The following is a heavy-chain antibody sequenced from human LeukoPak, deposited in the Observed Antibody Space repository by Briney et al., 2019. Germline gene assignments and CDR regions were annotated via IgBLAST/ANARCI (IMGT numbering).Heavy chain of an antibody. CDR1: GGSISSSNW. J-gene: IGHJ3*02. CDR3: AVGGVYLRGGAEAFDI. D-gene: IGHD3-10*01. Sequence: SGTLSLTCAVSGGSISSSNWWSGVRQPPGKGLEGIGEIYHSGSTNYSPSLKRGVTISVDKSKNQFSLKLSSVTAADTAVYYCAVGGVYLRGGAEAFDIWGQGTMVTVSS. V-gene: IGHV4-4*02. CDR2: IYHSGST.